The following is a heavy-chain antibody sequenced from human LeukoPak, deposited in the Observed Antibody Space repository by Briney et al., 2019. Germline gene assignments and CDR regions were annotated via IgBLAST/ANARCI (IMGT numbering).Heavy chain of an antibody. CDR3: ARDKMGGPYLSYWYFDL. CDR2: IIPIFGTA. D-gene: IGHD2-15*01. V-gene: IGHV1-69*13. Sequence: SVKVSCKASGGTFSSYAISWVRQAPGQGLEWMGGIIPIFGTANYAQKFQGRVTITADESTSTAYMELSSLRSEDTAVYYCARDKMGGPYLSYWYFDLWGRGTLVTVSS. J-gene: IGHJ2*01. CDR1: GGTFSSYA.